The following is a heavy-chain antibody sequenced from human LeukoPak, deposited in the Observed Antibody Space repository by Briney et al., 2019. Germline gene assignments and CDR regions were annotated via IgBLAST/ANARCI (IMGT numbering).Heavy chain of an antibody. CDR3: ARDVGGSLDY. D-gene: IGHD1-26*01. J-gene: IGHJ4*02. CDR1: GFTFRTYW. Sequence: GSLRLSCATSGFTFRTYWMAWVRQAPGKGLERVANIKGDESARHQADSVKGRFTISRDNAQNSVYLQMSSLRGEDTALYYCARDVGGSLDYWGQGTLVTVSS. V-gene: IGHV3-7*01. CDR2: IKGDESAR.